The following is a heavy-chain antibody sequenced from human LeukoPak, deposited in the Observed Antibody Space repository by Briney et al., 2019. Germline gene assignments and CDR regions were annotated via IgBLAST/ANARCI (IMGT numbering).Heavy chain of an antibody. D-gene: IGHD2-2*01. CDR3: AREGYCSSTSCYALGYYYMDV. V-gene: IGHV1-69*13. CDR1: GGTFSSYA. J-gene: IGHJ6*03. CDR2: IIPIFGTA. Sequence: GASVKVSCKASGGTFSSYAISWVRQAPGQGLEWMGGIIPIFGTANYAQKFQGRVTITADESTSTAYMELSSLRSEDTAVYYCAREGYCSSTSCYALGYYYMDVWGKGTTVTVSS.